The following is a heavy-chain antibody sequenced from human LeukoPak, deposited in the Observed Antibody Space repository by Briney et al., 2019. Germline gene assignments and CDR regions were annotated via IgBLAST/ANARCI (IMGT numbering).Heavy chain of an antibody. CDR2: TYYKSKWYN. Sequence: LQTLSLTCAISGDSVSSNSAAWTWIRQSPSRGLEWLGSTYYKSKWYNDYAVSVKSRITINSDTSKNQFSLQLISVTPEDTAVYYCARVSSPWSPRDAFDIWGQGTVVTVSS. D-gene: IGHD1-26*01. CDR3: ARVSSPWSPRDAFDI. J-gene: IGHJ3*02. CDR1: GDSVSSNSAA. V-gene: IGHV6-1*01.